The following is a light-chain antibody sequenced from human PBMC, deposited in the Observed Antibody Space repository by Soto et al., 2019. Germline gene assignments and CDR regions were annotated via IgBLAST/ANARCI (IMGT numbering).Light chain of an antibody. Sequence: EIVMTQSPATLSVSPGERATLSCRASQSVSSNLAWYQQKPGQAPRLLLYGASTRATGIPARFSGSGSGTEFTLTISRLQSEDFPVYYCQQYNNWPRTFGQGTKVEI. CDR2: GAS. CDR3: QQYNNWPRT. V-gene: IGKV3-15*01. CDR1: QSVSSN. J-gene: IGKJ1*01.